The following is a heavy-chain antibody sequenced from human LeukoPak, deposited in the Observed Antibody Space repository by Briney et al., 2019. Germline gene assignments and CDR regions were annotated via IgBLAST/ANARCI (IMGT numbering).Heavy chain of an antibody. V-gene: IGHV4-61*02. CDR1: GGSISSGSYY. Sequence: SETLSLTCTVSGGSISSGSYYWSWIRQPAGKGLEWIGRIYTSGSTNYNPSLKSRVTISVDTSKNQFSLKLSSVTAADTAVYYCARGGMTTPNTGDAFDIWGQGTMVTVSS. J-gene: IGHJ3*02. D-gene: IGHD4-17*01. CDR2: IYTSGST. CDR3: ARGGMTTPNTGDAFDI.